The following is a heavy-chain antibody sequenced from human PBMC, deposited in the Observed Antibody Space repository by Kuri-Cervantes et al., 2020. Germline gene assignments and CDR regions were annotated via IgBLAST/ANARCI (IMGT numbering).Heavy chain of an antibody. D-gene: IGHD3-10*01. V-gene: IGHV3-21*01. Sequence: GESLKISCAASGFTFSSYSMNWVRQAPGKGLEWVSSISSSSSYIYYADSVKGRSTISRDNAKNSLYLQMNSLRAEDTAVYYCARDAVARPGEFDYWGQGTLVTVSS. CDR3: ARDAVARPGEFDY. CDR1: GFTFSSYS. CDR2: ISSSSSYI. J-gene: IGHJ4*02.